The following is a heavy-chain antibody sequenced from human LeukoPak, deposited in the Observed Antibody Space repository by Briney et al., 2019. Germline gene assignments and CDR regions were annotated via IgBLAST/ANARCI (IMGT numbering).Heavy chain of an antibody. D-gene: IGHD3-10*01. CDR3: ARDYGSGDYYFAY. J-gene: IGHJ4*02. Sequence: GSLRLSCAASGFTFSNYAMSWVRQAPGKGLEWIGEIYHRGTTNYNLSLKSRVTISVDRSRNQFSLRLTSVTAADTAVYYCARDYGSGDYYFAYWGQGALVTVSP. CDR2: IYHRGTT. V-gene: IGHV4-4*02. CDR1: GFTFSNYAM.